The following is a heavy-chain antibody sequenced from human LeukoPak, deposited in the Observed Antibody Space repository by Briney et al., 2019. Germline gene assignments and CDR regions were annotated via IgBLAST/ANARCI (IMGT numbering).Heavy chain of an antibody. CDR2: IIPIFGTA. J-gene: IGHJ6*03. V-gene: IGHV1-69*05. D-gene: IGHD3-3*01. Sequence: SVKVSCKASGGTFSSYAISWVRLAPGQGLEWMGGIIPIFGTANYAQKFQGRVTITTDESTSTAYMELSSLRSEDTAVYYCAREQTILGYYMDVWGKGTTVTVSS. CDR1: GGTFSSYA. CDR3: AREQTILGYYMDV.